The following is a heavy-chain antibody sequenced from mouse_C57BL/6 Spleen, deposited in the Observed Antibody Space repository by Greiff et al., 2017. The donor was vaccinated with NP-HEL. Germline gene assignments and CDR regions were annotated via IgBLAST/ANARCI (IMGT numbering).Heavy chain of an antibody. Sequence: VQLQQSGAELVKPGASVKMSCKASGYTFTSYWITWVKQRPGQGLEWIGDIYPGSGSTNYNEKFKSKATLTVDTSSSTAYMQLSSLTSEDSAVYYCARGPFDYDGDWGQGTTLTVSS. D-gene: IGHD2-4*01. J-gene: IGHJ2*01. CDR1: GYTFTSYW. CDR2: IYPGSGST. CDR3: ARGPFDYDGD. V-gene: IGHV1-55*01.